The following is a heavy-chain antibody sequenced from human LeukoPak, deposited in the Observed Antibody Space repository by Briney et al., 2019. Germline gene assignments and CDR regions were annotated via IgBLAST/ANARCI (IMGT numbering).Heavy chain of an antibody. D-gene: IGHD1-1*01. CDR3: ARAAENWNDPNNWFDP. Sequence: SVKVSCKASGYTFTNNYIHWVRQAPGQGLEWMGGIIPIFGTANYAQKFQGRVTITADESTSTAYMELSSLRSEDTAVYYCARAAENWNDPNNWFDPWGQGTLVTVSS. CDR1: GYTFTNNY. J-gene: IGHJ5*02. CDR2: IIPIFGTA. V-gene: IGHV1-69*13.